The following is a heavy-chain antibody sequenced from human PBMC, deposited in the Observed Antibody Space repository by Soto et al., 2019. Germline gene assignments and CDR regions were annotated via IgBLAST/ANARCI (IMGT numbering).Heavy chain of an antibody. Sequence: SVKVSCKASGFTFTSSAVQWVRQARGQRLEWIGWIVVGSGNTNYAQKFQERVTITRDMSTSTAYMELSSLRSEDTAVYYCAADLSSVWLQLDYWGQGTLVTVSS. J-gene: IGHJ4*02. CDR3: AADLSSVWLQLDY. CDR2: IVVGSGNT. V-gene: IGHV1-58*01. D-gene: IGHD5-12*01. CDR1: GFTFTSSA.